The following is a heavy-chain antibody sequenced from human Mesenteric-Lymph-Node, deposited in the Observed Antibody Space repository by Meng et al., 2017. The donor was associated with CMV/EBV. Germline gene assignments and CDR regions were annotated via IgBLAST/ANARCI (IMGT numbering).Heavy chain of an antibody. Sequence: GESLKISCAASGFTFSSSAMSWVRQGPGKGLEWLSTFSGSGGHTYYADSVRGRFTISRDNSKNTLFLQMNSLRAEDTAVYYCARVLDTAMDHYFDYWGQGTLVTVSS. J-gene: IGHJ4*02. D-gene: IGHD5-18*01. CDR2: FSGSGGHT. CDR1: GFTFSSSA. V-gene: IGHV3-23*01. CDR3: ARVLDTAMDHYFDY.